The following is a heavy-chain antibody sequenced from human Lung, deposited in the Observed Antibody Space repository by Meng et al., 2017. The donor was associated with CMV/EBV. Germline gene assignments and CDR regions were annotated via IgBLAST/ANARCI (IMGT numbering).Heavy chain of an antibody. V-gene: IGHV3-21*01. CDR3: AREWPMVRGHFPNNYYGMDV. CDR2: ISSSSSYI. D-gene: IGHD3-10*01. J-gene: IGHJ6*02. CDR1: DFIFSTLS. Sequence: GESLKISCAASDFIFSTLSMNWVRQAPGKGLEWVSHISSSSSYIYYADAVNGRFTISRDNSKKSLFLQIHSLRAEGTAVDDCAREWPMVRGHFPNNYYGMDVWGQGTPVTVSS.